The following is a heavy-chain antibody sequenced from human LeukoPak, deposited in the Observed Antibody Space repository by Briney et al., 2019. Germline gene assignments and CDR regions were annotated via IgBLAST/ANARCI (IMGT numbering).Heavy chain of an antibody. D-gene: IGHD3-10*01. CDR2: IGSGSGGTT. J-gene: IGHJ6*02. V-gene: IGHV3-23*01. CDR1: GFTFSSYA. CDR3: AKNYEAGRGVPYGMDV. Sequence: GGSLRLSCAASGFTFSSYAMRWVRQAPGKGLEWVSAIGSGSGGTTIYADSVKGRFTISRDNSTNKLYLQMSRVRGEDKGVYYCAKNYEAGRGVPYGMDVWGQGTTVTVSS.